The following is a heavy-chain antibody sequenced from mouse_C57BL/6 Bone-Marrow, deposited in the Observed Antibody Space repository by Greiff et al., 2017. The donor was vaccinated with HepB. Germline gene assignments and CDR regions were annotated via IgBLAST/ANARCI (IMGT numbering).Heavy chain of an antibody. D-gene: IGHD2-5*01. CDR2: IDPANGNT. J-gene: IGHJ2*01. CDR1: GFNIKNTY. V-gene: IGHV14-3*01. Sequence: EVQLQESVAELVRPGASVKLSCTASGFNIKNTYMHWVKQRPEQGLEWIGRIDPANGNTKYAPKFQGKATITADTASNTAYLQLSSLTSEDTAIYYCARKSNYGGNYFDYWGQGTTLTVSS. CDR3: ARKSNYGGNYFDY.